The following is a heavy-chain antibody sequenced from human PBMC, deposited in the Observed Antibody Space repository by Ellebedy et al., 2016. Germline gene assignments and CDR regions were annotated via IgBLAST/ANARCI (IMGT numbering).Heavy chain of an antibody. Sequence: GGSLRLSXAASGFTFSSYAMSWVRQAPGKGLEWVSAISGSGGSTYYADSVKGRFTISRDNSKNTLYLQMNSLRAEDTAVYYCAKDCSSTSCYGGYDYWGQGTLVTVSS. J-gene: IGHJ4*02. CDR3: AKDCSSTSCYGGYDY. V-gene: IGHV3-23*01. CDR1: GFTFSSYA. CDR2: ISGSGGST. D-gene: IGHD2-2*01.